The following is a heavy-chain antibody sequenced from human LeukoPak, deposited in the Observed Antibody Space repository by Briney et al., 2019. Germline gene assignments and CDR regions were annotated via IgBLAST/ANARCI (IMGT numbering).Heavy chain of an antibody. CDR3: ARGMQRYDYVWGSYPRGGNFDY. V-gene: IGHV1-2*02. D-gene: IGHD3-16*02. CDR1: GYTFTGYY. J-gene: IGHJ4*02. CDR2: INPNSGGT. Sequence: ASVKVSCKASGYTFTGYYMHWLRQAPGQGLEWMGWINPNSGGTNYAQKFQGRVAMTRDTSISTAYMELSRLRSDDTAVYYCARGMQRYDYVWGSYPRGGNFDYWGQGTLVTVSS.